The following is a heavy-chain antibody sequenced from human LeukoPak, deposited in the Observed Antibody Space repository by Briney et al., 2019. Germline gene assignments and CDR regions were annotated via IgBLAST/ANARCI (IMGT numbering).Heavy chain of an antibody. CDR2: IWYDGSNK. D-gene: IGHD1-26*01. V-gene: IGHV3-33*01. CDR1: GFTFSSYG. CDR3: ARGGGSYGGSYLSPDY. Sequence: GRSLRLSCAASGFTFSSYGMHWVRQAPGKGLEWVAVIWYDGSNKYYADSVKGRFTISRDNSKNTLYLQMNSLRAEDTAVYYCARGGGSYGGSYLSPDYGGREPLATVP. J-gene: IGHJ4*02.